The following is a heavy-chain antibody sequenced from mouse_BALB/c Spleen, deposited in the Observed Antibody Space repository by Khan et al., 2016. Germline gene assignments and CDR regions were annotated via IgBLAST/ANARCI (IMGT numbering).Heavy chain of an antibody. D-gene: IGHD2-1*01. J-gene: IGHJ3*01. V-gene: IGHV9-3*02. CDR3: ARYGKGTWFAY. Sequence: QIQLVQSGPELKKPGETVKISCKASGYTFTNYGMIWVKQAPGKGLKWMGWINTNTGEPAYAEEFKGRFALSLATSASTAYLQISNLKNEDTATYFCARYGKGTWFAYWGQGTLVTVSA. CDR2: INTNTGEP. CDR1: GYTFTNYG.